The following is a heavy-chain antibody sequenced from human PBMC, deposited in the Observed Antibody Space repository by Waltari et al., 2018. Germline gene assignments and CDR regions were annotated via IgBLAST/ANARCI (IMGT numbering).Heavy chain of an antibody. CDR2: IYTSGST. CDR3: ARDKPLWIAAAGRGIDY. D-gene: IGHD6-13*01. V-gene: IGHV4-4*07. Sequence: QVQLQESGPGLVKPSETLSLTCTVSGGSISSYSWSWIRQPAGKGLEWIGRIYTSGSTNYNPSLKSRVTMSVDTSKNQFSLKLSSVTAADTAVYYCARDKPLWIAAAGRGIDYWGQGTLVTVSS. J-gene: IGHJ4*02. CDR1: GGSISSYS.